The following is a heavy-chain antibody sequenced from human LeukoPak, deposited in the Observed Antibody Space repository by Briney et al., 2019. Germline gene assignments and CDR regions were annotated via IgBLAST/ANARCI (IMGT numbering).Heavy chain of an antibody. D-gene: IGHD2-15*01. CDR2: SSSSGSYI. J-gene: IGHJ4*02. V-gene: IGHV3-21*01. Sequence: PGGSLRLSCAASGFTLSSYNMNWVRQAPGKGLEWVSSSSSSGSYIYHADSVKGRFTISRDSAKNSLYLQVNSLRAEDTAVYYCARESPGWYFDYWGQGTLVTVSS. CDR3: ARESPGWYFDY. CDR1: GFTLSSYN.